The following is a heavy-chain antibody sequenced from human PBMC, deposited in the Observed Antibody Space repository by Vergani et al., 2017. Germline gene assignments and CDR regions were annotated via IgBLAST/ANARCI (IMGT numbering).Heavy chain of an antibody. J-gene: IGHJ4*02. CDR3: ARDEVTMVRGVIEGRDDY. D-gene: IGHD3-10*01. CDR1: GYTFTSYG. Sequence: QLVQSGPDVKKPGTSVKLSCKASGYTFTSYGISWVRQAPGQGLEWMGWISAYNGNTNYAQKIQGRVTMTTDTSTSTAYMEMRSLRSDDTAVYYGARDEVTMVRGVIEGRDDYWGQGTLVTVSS. V-gene: IGHV1-18*01. CDR2: ISAYNGNT.